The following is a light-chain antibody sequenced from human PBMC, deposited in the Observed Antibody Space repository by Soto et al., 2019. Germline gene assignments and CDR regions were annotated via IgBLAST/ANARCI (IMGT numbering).Light chain of an antibody. CDR3: VAWDDSLNGYVV. Sequence: QSVLTQPPSASGTPEQRVTISCSGSSSNIGSNTVNWYQQLPGTAPKLVIYNNNQRPSGVPDRFSGSKSGTSASLAISGLQSEDEADYYCVAWDDSLNGYVVFGGGTKVTVL. CDR2: NNN. CDR1: SSNIGSNT. J-gene: IGLJ2*01. V-gene: IGLV1-44*01.